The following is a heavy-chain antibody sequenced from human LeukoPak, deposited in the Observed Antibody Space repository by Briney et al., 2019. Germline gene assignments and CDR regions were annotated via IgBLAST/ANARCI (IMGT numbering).Heavy chain of an antibody. V-gene: IGHV3-11*01. CDR1: GFTFSDYY. D-gene: IGHD5-18*01. CDR3: ARGVSGYSYGSRFDY. J-gene: IGHJ4*02. Sequence: PGWSLRLSCAASGFTFSDYYMSWTRHAPGKGLEWVSYISSSGNTIFYADSVKGRFTISRDNAKNSLYVQMNSLRAEYTAVYYCARGVSGYSYGSRFDYWGQGPLVTVSS. CDR2: ISSSGNTI.